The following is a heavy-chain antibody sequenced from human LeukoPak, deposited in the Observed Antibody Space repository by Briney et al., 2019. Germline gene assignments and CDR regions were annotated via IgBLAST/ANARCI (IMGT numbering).Heavy chain of an antibody. V-gene: IGHV3-73*01. CDR3: TSGSGWYSPDY. J-gene: IGHJ4*02. CDR2: ITSKPNSYAT. CDR1: GVTFSGSV. Sequence: PGGSLRLSCAASGVTFSGSVMHWVRQASGKGLEWVGRITSKPNSYATVYAASVKGRFTISSDESKNTAYLQMNSLKTEDTAVYYCTSGSGWYSPDYWGQGTLVTVSS. D-gene: IGHD6-19*01.